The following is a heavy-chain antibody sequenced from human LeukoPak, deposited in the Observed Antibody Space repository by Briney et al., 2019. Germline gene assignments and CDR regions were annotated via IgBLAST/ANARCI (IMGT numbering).Heavy chain of an antibody. V-gene: IGHV4-4*07. CDR3: ARRHISSGWSFDY. D-gene: IGHD6-19*01. CDR1: GGSISNYH. CDR2: IHTSGST. J-gene: IGHJ4*02. Sequence: SETLSLTCIVSGGSISNYHWSWIRQPAGKGLEWIGQIHTSGSTNYNPPLKSRVTVSIDTPENQLSLTIRSVTAADTAIYYCARRHISSGWSFDYWGQGTLVTVSS.